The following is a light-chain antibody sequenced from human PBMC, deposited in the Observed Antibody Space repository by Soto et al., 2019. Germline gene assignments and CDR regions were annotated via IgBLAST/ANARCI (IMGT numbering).Light chain of an antibody. CDR2: KAS. CDR3: QQYSTYPWS. Sequence: DIQMTQSPSTLSASVGDRVTITCRASQTISTLLAWYQQRPGKAPNLLIYKASSLESGVPSRFSGSGSGTEFTLTISSLQPADFATYFCQQYSTYPWSFGQGTKVVVK. CDR1: QTISTL. V-gene: IGKV1-5*03. J-gene: IGKJ1*01.